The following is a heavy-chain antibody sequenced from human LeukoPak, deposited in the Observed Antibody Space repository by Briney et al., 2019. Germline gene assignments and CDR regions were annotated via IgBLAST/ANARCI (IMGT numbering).Heavy chain of an antibody. J-gene: IGHJ4*02. V-gene: IGHV3-15*01. D-gene: IGHD1-26*01. CDR3: TTDYSGSYPSLDY. CDR2: IKSKTDGGTT. Sequence: GGSLRLSCSASGFTFSNAWMSWVRPAPGKGLEWVGRIKSKTDGGTTDYAPPVKGRFTISRDDSKNTPYLQMNSLKTEDTAVYYCTTDYSGSYPSLDYWGQGTLVTVSS. CDR1: GFTFSNAW.